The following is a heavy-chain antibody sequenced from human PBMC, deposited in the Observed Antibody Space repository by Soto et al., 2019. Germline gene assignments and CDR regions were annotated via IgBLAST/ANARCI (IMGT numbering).Heavy chain of an antibody. J-gene: IGHJ3*02. CDR1: GGSISSGGYY. CDR2: IYYSGST. D-gene: IGHD2-8*01. V-gene: IGHV4-31*03. Sequence: PSETLSLTCTVSGGSISSGGYYWSWIRQHPGKGLEWIGYIYYSGSTYYNPSLKSRVTISVDTSKNQFSLKLSSVTAADTAVYYCARAGPNFGPYAFDICGQGTMVPVS. CDR3: ARAGPNFGPYAFDI.